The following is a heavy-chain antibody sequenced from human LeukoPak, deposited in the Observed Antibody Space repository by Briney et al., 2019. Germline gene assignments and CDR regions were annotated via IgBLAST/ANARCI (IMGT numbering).Heavy chain of an antibody. CDR2: IYPGDSDT. V-gene: IGHV5-51*01. CDR1: GYTFTNYW. J-gene: IGHJ4*02. D-gene: IGHD3-9*01. CDR3: ARTGYSGAFGY. Sequence: PGESLQISCKGSGYTFTNYWIGWVRQMPGKGLEWMGIIYPGDSDTRYSPSFQGQVTISADRSTTTASLQWSSLKASDTAMYYCARTGYSGAFGYWGQGTLVTVSS.